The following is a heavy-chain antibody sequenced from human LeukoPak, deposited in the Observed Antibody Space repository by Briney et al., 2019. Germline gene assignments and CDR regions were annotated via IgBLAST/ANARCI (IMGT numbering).Heavy chain of an antibody. CDR2: IRYDGSNK. CDR1: GFTFSSYG. D-gene: IGHD3-22*01. J-gene: IGHJ4*02. V-gene: IGHV3-30*02. Sequence: GGSLRLSCAASGFTFSSYGMHWVRQAPGKGLEWVAFIRYDGSNKYYADSVKGRFTISRDNSKNTLYLQMNSLRVEDTAVYYCAKHRADSSGCYYWGGEYYFDYWGQGTLVTVSS. CDR3: AKHRADSSGCYYWGGEYYFDY.